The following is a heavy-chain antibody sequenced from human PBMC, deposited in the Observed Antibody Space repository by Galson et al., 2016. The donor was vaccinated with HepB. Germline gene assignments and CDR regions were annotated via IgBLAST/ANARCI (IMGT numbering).Heavy chain of an antibody. CDR3: ARAHHRHVDQFDY. V-gene: IGHV4-59*12. CDR2: SFYSGST. Sequence: SETLSLTCTVSGDSISNYYCSWIRQPPGKALEWIGYSFYSGSTDYNSSLKSRVTISVDTSKNQFSLKLSSVTAADTAVYYCARAHHRHVDQFDYWGQGTLVTVSS. J-gene: IGHJ4*02. CDR1: GDSISNYY. D-gene: IGHD1-14*01.